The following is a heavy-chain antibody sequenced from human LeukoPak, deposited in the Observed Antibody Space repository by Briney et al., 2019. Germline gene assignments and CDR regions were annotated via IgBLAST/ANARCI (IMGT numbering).Heavy chain of an antibody. CDR2: IDSSGAYI. D-gene: IGHD5-24*01. V-gene: IGHV3-21*01. CDR3: VGDQADTQFDSGEMIPLAH. J-gene: IGHJ4*02. Sequence: GGSLRLSCGVSGFSFGDYSMNWVRQTPEKGLEWLSSIDSSGAYIYYADSVKGRVTISRDNAKNSLFLQMSRLRAEDTAVYYCVGDQADTQFDSGEMIPLAHWGLGTLVIVSS. CDR1: GFSFGDYS.